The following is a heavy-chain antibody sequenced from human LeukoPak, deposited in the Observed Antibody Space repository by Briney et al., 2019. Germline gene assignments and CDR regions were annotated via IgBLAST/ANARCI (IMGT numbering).Heavy chain of an antibody. CDR2: DYCGGNT. V-gene: IGHV4-61*01. CDR1: GFSVTTDSYC. Sequence: SETLSLTCTVSGFSVTTDSYCWGWIRQPPGKGLEWIGYDYCGGNTNYDPSLKRRVTISVDTSKNQFPLKLSSVTAADTAVYYCARGPYPDIWGQGTMVTVSS. CDR3: ARGPYPDI. J-gene: IGHJ3*02.